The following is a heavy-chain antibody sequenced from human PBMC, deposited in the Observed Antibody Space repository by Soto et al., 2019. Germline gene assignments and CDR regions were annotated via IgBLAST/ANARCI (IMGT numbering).Heavy chain of an antibody. CDR3: AKDLKRYCSGGSCYVFDY. V-gene: IGHV3-9*01. CDR1: GFTFDDYA. J-gene: IGHJ4*02. Sequence: EVQLVESGGGLVQPGRSLRLSCAASGFTFDDYAMHWVRQAPGKGLEWVSGISWNSGSIGYADSVKGRFTISRDNAKNPLYLQMNSLRAEDTALYYCAKDLKRYCSGGSCYVFDYWGQGTLVTVSS. CDR2: ISWNSGSI. D-gene: IGHD2-15*01.